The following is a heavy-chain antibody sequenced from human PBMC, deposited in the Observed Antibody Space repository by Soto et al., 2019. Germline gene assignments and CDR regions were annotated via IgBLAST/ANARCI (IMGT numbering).Heavy chain of an antibody. V-gene: IGHV3-23*01. CDR2: ISGSGGYT. D-gene: IGHD1-26*01. CDR1: GFTFRSDG. CDR3: AKESSGIGGSFDY. J-gene: IGHJ4*02. Sequence: GGSLRLSCAASGFTFRSDGMSWVRQAPGKGLEWVSGISGSGGYTYYADSVKGWFTISRDNSKNTLYLQMNSLRAEDTAVYYCAKESSGIGGSFDYWGQGTLVTVSS.